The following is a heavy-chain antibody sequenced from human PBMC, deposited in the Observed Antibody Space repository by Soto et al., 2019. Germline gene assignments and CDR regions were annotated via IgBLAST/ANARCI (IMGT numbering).Heavy chain of an antibody. Sequence: EVQLVESGGALVQPGGSLRLSCAGSGLTFSSYEMKWVRQAPGKGLEWVSYISSSGSTTYYADSVKGRFTISRDNARNSLYLQMNSLRAEDTAVYYCAREMRDDAFDIWGQGTMVTVSS. V-gene: IGHV3-48*03. CDR3: AREMRDDAFDI. J-gene: IGHJ3*02. CDR1: GLTFSSYE. CDR2: ISSSGSTT.